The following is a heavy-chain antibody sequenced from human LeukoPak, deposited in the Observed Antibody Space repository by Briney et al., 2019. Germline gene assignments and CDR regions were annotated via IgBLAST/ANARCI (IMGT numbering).Heavy chain of an antibody. D-gene: IGHD6-19*01. V-gene: IGHV1-46*01. Sequence: ASVKVSCKASGYTFTSYYMHWVRQAPGQGLEWMGIINPSGGSTSYAQKFQGRVTITADESTSTAYMELSSLRSEDTAVYYCARIAVAGPFDYWGQGTLVTVSS. J-gene: IGHJ4*02. CDR3: ARIAVAGPFDY. CDR2: INPSGGST. CDR1: GYTFTSYY.